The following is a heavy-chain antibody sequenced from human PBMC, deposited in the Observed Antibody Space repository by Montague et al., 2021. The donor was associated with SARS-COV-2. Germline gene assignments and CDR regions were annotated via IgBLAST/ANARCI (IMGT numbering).Heavy chain of an antibody. CDR2: VYPSGNT. V-gene: IGHV4-61*02. Sequence: TLSLTCTVSGASVTTGHYYWSWIRQPAGKGLELIGRVYPSGNTNYNPSLRSRVSISVDMSKNQISLKLSSVTAADTAAYYCARVRGAALYIGEVGYYGMVVWGQGTTVTVSS. CDR3: ARVRGAALYIGEVGYYGMVV. J-gene: IGHJ6*02. CDR1: GASVTTGHYY. D-gene: IGHD3-10*01.